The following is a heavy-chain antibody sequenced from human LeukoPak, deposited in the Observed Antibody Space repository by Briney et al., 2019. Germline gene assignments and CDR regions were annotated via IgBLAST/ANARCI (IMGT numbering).Heavy chain of an antibody. CDR1: GFTFSSYW. V-gene: IGHV3-7*01. J-gene: IGHJ4*02. Sequence: PGGSLRLSCAASGFTFSSYWMTWVRQAPGRGLEWVANINQDGSEKYSADSVKGRFTISRDNAKNALYLQVNSLRAEDTAVYYCARDVTALLWFGVLDYWGQGTQVTVSS. D-gene: IGHD3-10*01. CDR3: ARDVTALLWFGVLDY. CDR2: INQDGSEK.